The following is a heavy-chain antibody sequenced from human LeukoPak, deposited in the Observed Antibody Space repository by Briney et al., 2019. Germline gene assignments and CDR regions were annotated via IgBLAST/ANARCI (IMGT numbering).Heavy chain of an antibody. CDR1: GFTVSSNY. D-gene: IGHD2-2*01. V-gene: IGHV3-66*01. CDR2: IYTGGNT. Sequence: GGSLRLSCAASGFTVSSNYMSWVRQAPGKGLEWVSVIYTGGNTYYADSVKGRFTISRDNSKNMVYLQMNSLRAEDTAVYDCAREPYCSSTSCYYFEYWGQGTLVTVSS. J-gene: IGHJ4*02. CDR3: AREPYCSSTSCYYFEY.